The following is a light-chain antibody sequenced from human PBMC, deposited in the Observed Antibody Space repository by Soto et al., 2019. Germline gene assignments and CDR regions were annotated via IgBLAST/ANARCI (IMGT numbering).Light chain of an antibody. J-gene: IGLJ2*01. CDR2: LNSDGSH. CDR1: SGHSSYA. Sequence: QSVLTQSPSASASLGASVKLTCTLRSGHSSYAIAWHQQQPEKGTRYLMKLNSDGSHSKGDGIPDRFSGSSSGAERYLTISSLQSEDEADYSCQTWGTGIVVFGGGTKLIVL. CDR3: QTWGTGIVV. V-gene: IGLV4-69*01.